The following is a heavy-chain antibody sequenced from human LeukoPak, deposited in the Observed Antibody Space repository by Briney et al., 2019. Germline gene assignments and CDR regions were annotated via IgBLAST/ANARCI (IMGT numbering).Heavy chain of an antibody. J-gene: IGHJ4*02. D-gene: IGHD6-19*01. V-gene: IGHV1-69*06. CDR2: TIPIFGTA. Sequence: GASVKVSCKASGGTFSSYAISWVRQPPGQGLEWMGGTIPIFGTANNAQKFQGRVTITADKSTSTAYMELSSLRSEDTAVYYCARDRGIAVAGTGDFDYWGQGTLVTVSS. CDR3: ARDRGIAVAGTGDFDY. CDR1: GGTFSSYA.